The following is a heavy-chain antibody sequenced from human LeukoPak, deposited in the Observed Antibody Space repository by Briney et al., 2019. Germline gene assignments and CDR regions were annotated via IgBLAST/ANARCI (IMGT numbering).Heavy chain of an antibody. D-gene: IGHD3-9*01. CDR3: ARRAEYYDILTGYYPGDAFDI. CDR2: IYHSGST. V-gene: IGHV4-4*02. CDR1: RGSISSPNW. Sequence: SETLSLTCTVSRGSISSPNWWTWVRQPPGKGLEWIGEIYHSGSTNYNPSLMSRLTISVDKSKNQFSLKLSSVTAADTAVYYCARRAEYYDILTGYYPGDAFDIWGQGTMVTVSS. J-gene: IGHJ3*02.